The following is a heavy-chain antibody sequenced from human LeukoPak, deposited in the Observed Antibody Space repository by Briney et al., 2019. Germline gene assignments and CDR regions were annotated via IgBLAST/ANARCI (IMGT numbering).Heavy chain of an antibody. D-gene: IGHD6-13*01. Sequence: GGSLRLSCAASGFTFSTSAMSWVRQAPGKGLEWDSVIGTTISDKYYADSGKGRFTISRDNSKNTVYLQLNSLRVEDTAVYYCAKRVAAAGRTYYFDYWGQGTVVIVSS. CDR3: AKRVAAAGRTYYFDY. J-gene: IGHJ4*02. CDR1: GFTFSTSA. V-gene: IGHV3-23*01. CDR2: IGTTISDK.